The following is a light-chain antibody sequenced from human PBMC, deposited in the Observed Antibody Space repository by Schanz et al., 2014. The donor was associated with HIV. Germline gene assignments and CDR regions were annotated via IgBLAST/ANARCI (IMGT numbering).Light chain of an antibody. CDR2: AAS. V-gene: IGKV1-17*01. CDR3: LQHKTNPLT. Sequence: IQMTQSPSSLSASVGDRVTITCRASQGIGNDLDWYQQKPGKAPKRLIYAASSLQSGVPSRFIGSGSGTEFTLTISSLQPEDFATYYCLQHKTNPLTFGQGTRLDIK. J-gene: IGKJ5*01. CDR1: QGIGND.